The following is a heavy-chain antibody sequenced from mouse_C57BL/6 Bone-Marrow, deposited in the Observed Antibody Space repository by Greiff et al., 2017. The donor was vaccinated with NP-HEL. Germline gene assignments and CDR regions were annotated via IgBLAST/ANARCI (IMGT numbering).Heavy chain of an antibody. CDR3: ARDQDYGSSFYYFDY. J-gene: IGHJ2*01. V-gene: IGHV5-4*01. CDR2: ISDGGSYT. Sequence: EVHLVGSGGGLVKPGGSLKLSCAASGFTFSSYAMSWVRQTPEKRLEWVATISDGGSYTYYPDNVKGRFTISRDNAKNNLYLQMSHLKSEVTAMYYCARDQDYGSSFYYFDYWGQGTTLTVSS. CDR1: GFTFSSYA. D-gene: IGHD1-1*01.